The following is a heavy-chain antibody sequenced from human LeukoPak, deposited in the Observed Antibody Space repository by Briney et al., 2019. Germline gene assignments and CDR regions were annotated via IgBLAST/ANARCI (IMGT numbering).Heavy chain of an antibody. CDR2: ISGSGGST. CDR1: GFTFSSYA. Sequence: QPGGSLRLSCAASGFTFSSYAMSWVRQAPGKGLEWVSAISGSGGSTYYADSVKGRFTISRDNSKNTLYLQMNSLRAEDTAVYYCAEFRDDYNYGIKWDYWGQGTLVTVSS. D-gene: IGHD5-24*01. J-gene: IGHJ4*02. V-gene: IGHV3-23*01. CDR3: AEFRDDYNYGIKWDY.